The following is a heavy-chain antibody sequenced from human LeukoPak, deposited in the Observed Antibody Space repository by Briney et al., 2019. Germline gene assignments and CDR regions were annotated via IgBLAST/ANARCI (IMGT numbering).Heavy chain of an antibody. V-gene: IGHV3-21*01. CDR3: ARDLTYYYDSSGYYYYYYYYMDV. D-gene: IGHD3-22*01. CDR1: GFTFSSYS. J-gene: IGHJ6*03. CDR2: ISSSSSYI. Sequence: GGSLRLSCAASGFTFSSYSMNWVRQAPGKGLEWVSSISSSSSYIYYADSVKSRFTISRDNAKNSLYLQMNSLRAEDTAVYYCARDLTYYYDSSGYYYYYYYYMDVWGKGTTVTVSS.